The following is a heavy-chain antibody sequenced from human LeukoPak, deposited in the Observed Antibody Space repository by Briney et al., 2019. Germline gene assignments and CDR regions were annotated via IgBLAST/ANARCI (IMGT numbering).Heavy chain of an antibody. D-gene: IGHD3-22*01. V-gene: IGHV3-23*01. J-gene: IGHJ4*02. CDR1: GFTFSSHA. CDR3: AKGSYYDSSGSFYFDY. Sequence: GGSLRLSCAASGFTFSSHAMSWVRQAPGKGLEWVSGISGSSINTYYTDSVKGRFTVSRDNSKNTLYVQVNSLGTEDTAAYYCAKGSYYDSSGSFYFDYWGQGTLVTVSS. CDR2: ISGSSINT.